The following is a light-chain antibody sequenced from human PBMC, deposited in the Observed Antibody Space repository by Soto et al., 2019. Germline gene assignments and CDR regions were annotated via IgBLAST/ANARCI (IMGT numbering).Light chain of an antibody. V-gene: IGKV2-28*01. J-gene: IGKJ1*01. Sequence: DIVMTQSPLSLPVTPGEPASIYCRTSQSLLHSNGYNYLDWYLQKPGQSPQILIYLGSNRASGVPDRFSGSGSGTDFTLKISRVEAEDVGVYYCMQALQTRTLGQGTKVDI. CDR1: QSLLHSNGYNY. CDR2: LGS. CDR3: MQALQTRT.